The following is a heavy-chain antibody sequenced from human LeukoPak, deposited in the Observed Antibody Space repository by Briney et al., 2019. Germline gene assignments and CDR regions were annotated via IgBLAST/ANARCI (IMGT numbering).Heavy chain of an antibody. D-gene: IGHD2-2*01. Sequence: SETLSLTCTVSGGSIRNCYWSWIRQPPGKGLEWIGYIYYSGSTNYNPSLKSRVTISVDTSKNQFSLKLNSVSAADTAVYYCARLTVPLRFDPWGQGTLVTVSS. CDR1: GGSIRNCY. J-gene: IGHJ5*02. CDR3: ARLTVPLRFDP. V-gene: IGHV4-59*01. CDR2: IYYSGST.